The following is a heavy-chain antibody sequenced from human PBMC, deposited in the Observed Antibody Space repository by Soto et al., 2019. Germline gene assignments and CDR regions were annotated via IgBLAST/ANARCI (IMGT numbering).Heavy chain of an antibody. V-gene: IGHV3-11*01. Sequence: PGGSLRLSCAASGFTFSDYYMSWIRQAPGKGLEWVSYISSSGSTIYYADSVKGRFTISRDNAKNSLYLQMNSLRAEDTAVYYCARDYGAGSFDTSGWYYYWGQGTRVTVSS. CDR2: ISSSGSTI. D-gene: IGHD6-19*01. J-gene: IGHJ4*02. CDR1: GFTFSDYY. CDR3: ARDYGAGSFDTSGWYYY.